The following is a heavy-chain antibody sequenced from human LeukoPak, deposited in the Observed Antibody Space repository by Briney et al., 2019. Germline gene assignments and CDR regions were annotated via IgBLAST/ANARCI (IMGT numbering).Heavy chain of an antibody. V-gene: IGHV1-2*06. J-gene: IGHJ4*02. CDR3: ARDNDLRPIVGATTFPNEFDY. Sequence: GASVKVSCKPSGYTFTGYYLHWVRQAPGQGLEWMGRINPSTGGTNYAQNFQGRVTMTRDASISTAHMELSRLTSDDTAVYYCARDNDLRPIVGATTFPNEFDYWGQGTLVTVSS. D-gene: IGHD1-26*01. CDR2: INPSTGGT. CDR1: GYTFTGYY.